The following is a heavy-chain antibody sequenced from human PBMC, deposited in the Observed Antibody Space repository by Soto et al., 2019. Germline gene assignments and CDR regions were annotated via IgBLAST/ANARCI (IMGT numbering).Heavy chain of an antibody. Sequence: ASVKVSCKASGGTFSSYAISWVRQAPGQGLEWMGGIIPIFGTANYAQKFQGRVTITADESTSTAYMELSSLRSEDTAVYYCARKNGGGYSGYDYGGWFDPWGQGTLVTVSS. D-gene: IGHD5-12*01. CDR1: GGTFSSYA. V-gene: IGHV1-69*13. CDR2: IIPIFGTA. CDR3: ARKNGGGYSGYDYGGWFDP. J-gene: IGHJ5*02.